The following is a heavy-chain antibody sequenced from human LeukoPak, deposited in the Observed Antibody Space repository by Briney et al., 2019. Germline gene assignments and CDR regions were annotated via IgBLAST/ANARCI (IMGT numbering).Heavy chain of an antibody. J-gene: IGHJ4*02. V-gene: IGHV3-53*01. D-gene: IGHD5-18*01. CDR1: GFTVSSNH. CDR2: IYSGGST. CDR3: ARDGYGDSGGFDY. Sequence: GGSLRLSCAASGFTVSSNHMSWVRQAPGKGLEWVSVIYSGGSTYYADSVKGRFIISRDNSKNMVYLQMNSLRAEDTAVYYCARDGYGDSGGFDYWGQGTQVTVSS.